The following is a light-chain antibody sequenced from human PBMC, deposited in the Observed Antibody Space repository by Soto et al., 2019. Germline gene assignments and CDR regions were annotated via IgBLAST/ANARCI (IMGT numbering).Light chain of an antibody. Sequence: QSVLTQPPSVSGAPGQRVTISCTGSGSNIGAGYDVHWYQHLPGTAPRLVIYENTKRPSGVPGRFSASKAGASASLAIAGLQEEDEAHYYCQSYDKDFNWVFGGGTKLTVL. J-gene: IGLJ3*02. CDR3: QSYDKDFNWV. CDR2: ENT. CDR1: GSNIGAGYD. V-gene: IGLV1-40*01.